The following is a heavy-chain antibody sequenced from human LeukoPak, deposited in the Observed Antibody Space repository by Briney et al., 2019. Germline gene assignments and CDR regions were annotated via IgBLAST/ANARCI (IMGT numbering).Heavy chain of an antibody. J-gene: IGHJ4*02. V-gene: IGHV3-64*01. D-gene: IGHD1-1*01. CDR2: ISSNGGSK. Sequence: GGSLRLSCAASGFTFSSYTMYWVRQAPGKGLEYVSAISSNGGSKYYANSVKGRFTISRDNSKNTLYLQMGSLRGEDMAVYYCAREVNWRFDYWGQGTLVTVSS. CDR1: GFTFSSYT. CDR3: AREVNWRFDY.